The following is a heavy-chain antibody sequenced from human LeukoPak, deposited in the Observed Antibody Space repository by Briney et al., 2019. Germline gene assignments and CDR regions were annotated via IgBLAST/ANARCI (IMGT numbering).Heavy chain of an antibody. CDR1: GFDFSKRD. D-gene: IGHD2/OR15-2a*01. Sequence: GGSLRLSCAASGFDFSKRDMNWVRQAPGKGLEWVSVVSGTGDSTNYADSVKGRFTISRDNSKNTVYLQMNSLRAEDTAVYYCATQHFFWGQGILVSVS. J-gene: IGHJ4*02. V-gene: IGHV3-23*01. CDR2: VSGTGDST. CDR3: ATQHFF.